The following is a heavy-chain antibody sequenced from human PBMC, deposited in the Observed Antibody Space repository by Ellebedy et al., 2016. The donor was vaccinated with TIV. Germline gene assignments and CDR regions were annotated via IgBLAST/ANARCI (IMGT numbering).Heavy chain of an antibody. J-gene: IGHJ3*02. CDR2: IYPGDSET. D-gene: IGHD2-2*03. V-gene: IGHV5-51*01. CDR1: GYSFSKYW. Sequence: GESLKISXQGSGYSFSKYWIAWMRQVPGRGLEWMGIIYPGDSETRYSPSFQGHVTISADKSISTAYLQWNNLEAADSAMFYCARGGLVDNVDDALDIWGQGTMVTVS. CDR3: ARGGLVDNVDDALDI.